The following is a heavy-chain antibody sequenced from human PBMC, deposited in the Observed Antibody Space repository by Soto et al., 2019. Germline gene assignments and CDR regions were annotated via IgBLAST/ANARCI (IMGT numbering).Heavy chain of an antibody. J-gene: IGHJ6*02. Sequence: QVQLVQSGAEVKKPGASVKVSCKASGYSFTSHGISWVRQAPGQGLEWMGWISAYNGNTNYAQKLQGRVNMPTDTSTSTAHMELRSLRSDDTAVYYCARDNGFGESDVWGQGTTVTVS. CDR2: ISAYNGNT. V-gene: IGHV1-18*01. D-gene: IGHD3-10*01. CDR3: ARDNGFGESDV. CDR1: GYSFTSHG.